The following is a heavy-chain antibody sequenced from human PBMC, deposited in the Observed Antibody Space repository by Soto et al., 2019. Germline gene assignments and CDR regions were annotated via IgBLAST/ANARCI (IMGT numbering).Heavy chain of an antibody. Sequence: SETLSLTCTVSGGSISRGGYYWSWIRQHPGKGLEWIGYIYYSGSTYYNPSLESRVTISVDTSKNQFSLKLSSVTAADTAVYYCARGPHPGAVFDYWGQGTLVTVSS. V-gene: IGHV4-31*03. CDR1: GGSISRGGYY. J-gene: IGHJ4*02. CDR3: ARGPHPGAVFDY. D-gene: IGHD2-8*01. CDR2: IYYSGST.